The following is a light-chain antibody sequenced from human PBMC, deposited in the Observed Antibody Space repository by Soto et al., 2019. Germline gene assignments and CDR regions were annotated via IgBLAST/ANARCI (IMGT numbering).Light chain of an antibody. Sequence: QSSLAQPSPRYGSPGQSIPLPCAGNGSDFCAYNLVSWYQQHPGKAPKLIICEVNTRPSGISNRFSGSKSGDTASLTISGLQAEDEADYFCCSYAGTVAYVFGTGTKVTVL. CDR1: GSDFCAYNL. CDR3: CSYAGTVAYV. J-gene: IGLJ1*01. V-gene: IGLV2-23*02. CDR2: EVN.